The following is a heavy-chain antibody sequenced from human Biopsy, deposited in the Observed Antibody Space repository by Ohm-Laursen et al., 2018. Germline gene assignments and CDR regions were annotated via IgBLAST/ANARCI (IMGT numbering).Heavy chain of an antibody. CDR3: ARHDGNGPFALDS. CDR1: GGSISSGSNY. Sequence: GTLSLTCAVSGGSISSGSNYWAWIRQPPGKGLEWIGSVYHSGTTYYSPTLKSRVTISEDTSKNQLSLKVTTVTAADTAAYYCARHDGNGPFALDSWGQGTLVTVSS. D-gene: IGHD5-24*01. J-gene: IGHJ4*02. CDR2: VYHSGTT. V-gene: IGHV4-39*01.